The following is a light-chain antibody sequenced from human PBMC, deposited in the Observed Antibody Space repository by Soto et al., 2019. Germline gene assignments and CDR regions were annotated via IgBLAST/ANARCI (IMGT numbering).Light chain of an antibody. CDR2: DAS. J-gene: IGKJ5*01. V-gene: IGKV3-11*01. CDR3: QQRDSWPVT. CDR1: QSVGTY. Sequence: PGERATLSCRARQSVGTYLAWYQQKPGQAPSLLIYDASKRATGIPARFSGSGSGTDFTLTITSLEPEDSAVYYCQQRDSWPVTFGQGTRLEIK.